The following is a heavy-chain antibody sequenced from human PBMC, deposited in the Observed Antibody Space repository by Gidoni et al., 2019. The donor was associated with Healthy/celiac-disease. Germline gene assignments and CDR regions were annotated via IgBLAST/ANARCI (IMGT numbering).Heavy chain of an antibody. CDR2: IYYSGST. D-gene: IGHD4-17*01. CDR3: ARYGYYYYGMDV. Sequence: QVQLQESGPGLVKPSETLSLTCTVSGGSISSYYWSWIRQPPGKGLEWIGYIYYSGSTNYNPSLKSRVTISVDTSKNQFSLKLSSVTAADTAVYYCARYGYYYYGMDVWGQGTTVTVSS. J-gene: IGHJ6*02. V-gene: IGHV4-59*01. CDR1: GGSISSYY.